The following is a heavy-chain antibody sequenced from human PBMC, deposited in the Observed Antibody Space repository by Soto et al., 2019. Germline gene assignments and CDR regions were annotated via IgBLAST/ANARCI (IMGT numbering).Heavy chain of an antibody. J-gene: IGHJ4*02. D-gene: IGHD6-19*01. CDR1: GFTFSSHG. CDR3: AREYSSGYHFDY. Sequence: QVQLVESGGGVVQPGRSLRVSCAASGFTFSSHGMHWVRQAPGKGLEWVAVISYDGNDKYYADSVKGRFTISRDNSKNTLYLQMNSLRAEDTAVYYCAREYSSGYHFDYWGQGTLVTVSS. V-gene: IGHV3-30*03. CDR2: ISYDGNDK.